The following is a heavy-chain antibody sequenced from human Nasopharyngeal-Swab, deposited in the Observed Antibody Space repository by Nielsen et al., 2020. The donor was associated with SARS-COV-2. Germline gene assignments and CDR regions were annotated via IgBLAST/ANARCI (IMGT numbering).Heavy chain of an antibody. CDR3: ARGATVTSLSRSHWFDP. J-gene: IGHJ5*02. V-gene: IGHV4-31*03. CDR1: GGSISSGGYY. CDR2: IYYSGST. Sequence: SETLSLTCTVSGGSISSGGYYWSWIRQHPGKGLEWIGYIYYSGSTYYNPSLKSRVTISVDTSKNQFSLKLSSVTAADTAVYYCARGATVTSLSRSHWFDPWGQGTLVTVSS. D-gene: IGHD4-11*01.